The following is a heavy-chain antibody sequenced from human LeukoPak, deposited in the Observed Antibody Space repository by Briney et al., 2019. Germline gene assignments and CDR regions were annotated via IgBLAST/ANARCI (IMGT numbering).Heavy chain of an antibody. CDR1: GFTFSSYG. Sequence: PGGSLRLSCAASGFTFSSYGMHWVRQAPGKGLEWVAVISYDGSNKYYADSVKGRFTISRDNSKNTLYLQMNSLRAEDTAVYYCAKDRSLTGDYWGQGTLVTVSS. J-gene: IGHJ4*02. D-gene: IGHD3-10*01. CDR3: AKDRSLTGDY. CDR2: ISYDGSNK. V-gene: IGHV3-30*18.